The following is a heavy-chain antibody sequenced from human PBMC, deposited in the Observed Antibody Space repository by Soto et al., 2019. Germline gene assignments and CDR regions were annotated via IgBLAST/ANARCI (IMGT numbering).Heavy chain of an antibody. CDR2: ISGGGGST. D-gene: IGHD6-19*01. J-gene: IGHJ4*02. CDR1: GFTFSSYA. CDR3: AKDGFGSAWKFYFDY. Sequence: GGSLRLSCAASGFTFSSYAMSWVRQAPEKGLEWVSAISGGGGSTYYADSVKGRFTISRDNSKNTLYLQMNSLRAEDTALYYCAKDGFGSAWKFYFDYWGQGTLVTVSS. V-gene: IGHV3-23*01.